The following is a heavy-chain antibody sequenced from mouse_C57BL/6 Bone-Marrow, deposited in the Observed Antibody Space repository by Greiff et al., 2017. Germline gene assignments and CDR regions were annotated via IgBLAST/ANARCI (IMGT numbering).Heavy chain of an antibody. CDR3: ARWFAY. Sequence: EVKLVESGGGLVKPGGSLKLSCAASGFTFSDYGMHWVRQAPEKGLVWVAYISSGSSTTYYADTVKGRFTISRDNAKNTLFLQMTSLRSEDTAMYYCARWFAYWGQGTLVTVSA. V-gene: IGHV5-17*01. CDR2: ISSGSSTT. J-gene: IGHJ3*01. CDR1: GFTFSDYG.